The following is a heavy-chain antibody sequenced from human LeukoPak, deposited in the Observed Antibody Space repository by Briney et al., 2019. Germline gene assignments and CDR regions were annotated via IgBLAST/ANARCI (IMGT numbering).Heavy chain of an antibody. D-gene: IGHD2-15*01. CDR2: VYNSDYT. V-gene: IGHV4-4*08. CDR1: GGSISGYY. J-gene: IGHJ4*02. Sequence: SETLSLTCTVSGGSISGYYWSWIRQPPGKGLEWIGYVYNSDYTKYKPSLQDRVSIVFDTSKSQFSLRLASVTAADTAVYYCARNLGSSYSYPFDYWGPGTLVTVSS. CDR3: ARNLGSSYSYPFDY.